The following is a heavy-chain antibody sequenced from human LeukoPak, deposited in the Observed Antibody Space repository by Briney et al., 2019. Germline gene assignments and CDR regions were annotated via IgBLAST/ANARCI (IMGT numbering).Heavy chain of an antibody. D-gene: IGHD2-8*01. CDR3: AKDYGVWHRSVRFDP. J-gene: IGHJ5*02. CDR1: GFTFSSYA. CDR2: ISGSGGST. V-gene: IGHV3-23*01. Sequence: GGSLRLSCAASGFTFSSYAMSWVRQAPGKGLEWVSAISGSGGSTYYADSVEGRFTISRDNSKNTLYLQMNSLRAEDTAVYYCAKDYGVWHRSVRFDPWGQGTLVTVSS.